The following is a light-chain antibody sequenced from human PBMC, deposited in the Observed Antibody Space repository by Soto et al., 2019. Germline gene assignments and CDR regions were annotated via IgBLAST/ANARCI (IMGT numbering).Light chain of an antibody. J-gene: IGLJ2*01. V-gene: IGLV2-8*01. CDR3: SSYAGSNNFVV. CDR2: EVN. CDR1: SSDVGGYNF. Sequence: QSALTQPPSASGSPGKSVTISCTGTSSDVGGYNFVSWFQQNPGKAPKLMIYEVNKRPSGVPDRFSGSKSGNTASLTVSGLQADDEADYYCSSYAGSNNFVVFGGGTKLTVL.